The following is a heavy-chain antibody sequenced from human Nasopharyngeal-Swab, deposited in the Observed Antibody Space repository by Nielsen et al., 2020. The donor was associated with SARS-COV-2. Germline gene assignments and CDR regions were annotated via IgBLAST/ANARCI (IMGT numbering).Heavy chain of an antibody. J-gene: IGHJ6*02. CDR2: ISYDGINK. D-gene: IGHD6-6*01. V-gene: IGHV3-30*03. Sequence: GESLKISCAASGFIFSNYGMHWVRQAPGKGLEWVAVISYDGINKYDADSVKGRFTISRDNSKDTLYLQMNSLRPEDTAVYYCVRERESSYGMDVWGQGTTVTVSS. CDR3: VRERESSYGMDV. CDR1: GFIFSNYG.